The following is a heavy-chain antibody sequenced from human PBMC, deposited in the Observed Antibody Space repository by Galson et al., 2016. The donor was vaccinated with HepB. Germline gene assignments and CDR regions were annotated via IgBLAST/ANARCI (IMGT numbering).Heavy chain of an antibody. J-gene: IGHJ1*01. CDR3: SRVLGH. CDR2: INADGSST. V-gene: IGHV3-74*01. CDR1: GFTFNNNW. Sequence: SLRLSCAASGFTFNNNWMHWVRQAPGKGLVWVSQINADGSSTNYTDSVKGRLTTSRDNAKNTLYLQMNSLRAEETAVYYCSRVLGHWGQGTLVTVSS.